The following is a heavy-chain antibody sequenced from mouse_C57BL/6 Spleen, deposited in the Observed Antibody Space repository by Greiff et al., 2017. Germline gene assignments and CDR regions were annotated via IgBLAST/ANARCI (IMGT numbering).Heavy chain of an antibody. Sequence: VQLKESGPGLVKPSQSLSLTCSVTGYSITSGYYWNWIRQFPGNKLEWMGYISYDGSNNYNPSLKNRISITRETSKNQFFLKLNSVTTEDTATYYCAREPYWYFDVWGTGTTVTVSS. V-gene: IGHV3-6*01. J-gene: IGHJ1*03. CDR3: AREPYWYFDV. CDR2: ISYDGSN. CDR1: GYSITSGYY.